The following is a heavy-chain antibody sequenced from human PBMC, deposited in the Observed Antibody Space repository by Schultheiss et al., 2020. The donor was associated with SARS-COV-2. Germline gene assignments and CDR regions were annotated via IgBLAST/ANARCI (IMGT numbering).Heavy chain of an antibody. D-gene: IGHD1-7*01. CDR1: GGSFSGYY. CDR3: ASPPTEGTTRSLHY. Sequence: SETLSLTCAVYGGSFSGYYWSWIRQPPGKGLEWIGEINHSGSTNYNPSLKSRVTISVDTSKNQFSLKLSSVTAADTAVYYCASPPTEGTTRSLHYWGQGTLVTVSS. J-gene: IGHJ4*02. CDR2: INHSGST. V-gene: IGHV4-34*01.